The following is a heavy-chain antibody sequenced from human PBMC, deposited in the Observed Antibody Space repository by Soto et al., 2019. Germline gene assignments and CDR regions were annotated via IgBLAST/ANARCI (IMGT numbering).Heavy chain of an antibody. V-gene: IGHV4-31*03. CDR1: GGSVSSGGYY. CDR3: ARAGGAGSGHDWFDP. Sequence: RCLTCNVSGGSVSSGGYYWSWIRQHPGKGLEWIGYIHYSGSTYYNPSLKSRVTMSIDTSKNLFSLNLSSVTAADTAVYYRARAGGAGSGHDWFDPWGQGTLVTVSS. CDR2: IHYSGST. D-gene: IGHD6-13*01. J-gene: IGHJ5*02.